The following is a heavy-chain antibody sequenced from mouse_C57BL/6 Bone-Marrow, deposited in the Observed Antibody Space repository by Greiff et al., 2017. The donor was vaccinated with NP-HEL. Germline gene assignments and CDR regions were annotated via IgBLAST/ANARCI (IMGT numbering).Heavy chain of an antibody. V-gene: IGHV1-7*01. CDR1: GYTFTSYW. CDR3: NYYGSSYGDLYWYFDV. CDR2: INPSSGYT. D-gene: IGHD1-1*01. J-gene: IGHJ1*03. Sequence: VQLQQSGAELAKPGASVKLSCKASGYTFTSYWMHWVKQRPGQGLVWIGYINPSSGYTKYNQKFKDKATLTADKSSSTAYMQLSSLTYEDSAVYYCNYYGSSYGDLYWYFDVWGTGTTVTVSS.